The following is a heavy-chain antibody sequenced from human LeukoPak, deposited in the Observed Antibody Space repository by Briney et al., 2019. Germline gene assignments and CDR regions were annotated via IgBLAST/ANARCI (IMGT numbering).Heavy chain of an antibody. J-gene: IGHJ6*02. V-gene: IGHV4-39*01. CDR1: GGSISSSSYY. CDR3: AIEGDDFWSGYYGGMDV. D-gene: IGHD3-3*01. Sequence: SETLSLTCTVSGGSISSSSYYWGWIRQPSGKGLEWIGSIYYSGSTYYNPSLKSRVTISVDTSKNQFSLKLSSVTAADTAVYYCAIEGDDFWSGYYGGMDVWGQGTTVTVSS. CDR2: IYYSGST.